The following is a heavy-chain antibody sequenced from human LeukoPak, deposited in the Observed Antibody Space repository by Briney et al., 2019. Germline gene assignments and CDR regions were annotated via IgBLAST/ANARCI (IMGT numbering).Heavy chain of an antibody. CDR2: IYHSGST. J-gene: IGHJ3*02. Sequence: SGTLSLTCAVSGGSISSSNWWSWVRQPPGRGLEWIGEIYHSGSTNYNPSLKSRVTISVDKSKNQFSLKLSSVTAADTAVYYCARFTESRSSILDAFDIWGQGTMVTVSS. V-gene: IGHV4-4*02. CDR3: ARFTESRSSILDAFDI. D-gene: IGHD6-13*01. CDR1: GGSISSSNW.